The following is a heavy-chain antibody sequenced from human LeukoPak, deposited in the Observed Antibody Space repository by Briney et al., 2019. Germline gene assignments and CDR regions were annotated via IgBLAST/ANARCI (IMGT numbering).Heavy chain of an antibody. V-gene: IGHV1-69*05. J-gene: IGHJ4*02. CDR3: ARDQVGYGSGIDY. CDR1: GGTFSSYA. Sequence: GASVKVSCKASGGTFSSYAISWVRQAPGQGLEWMGGIIPIFGTANCAQKLQGRVTMTTDTSTSTAYMELRSLRSDDTAVYYCARDQVGYGSGIDYWGQGTLVTVSS. CDR2: IIPIFGTA. D-gene: IGHD3-10*01.